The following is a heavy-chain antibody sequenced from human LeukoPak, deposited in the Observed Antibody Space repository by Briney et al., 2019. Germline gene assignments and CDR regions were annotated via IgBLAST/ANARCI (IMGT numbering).Heavy chain of an antibody. Sequence: PGGSLRLSCAASGFTFSSYEMNWVRQAPGKGLEWVASINQGGGDTYYVESVKGRFTISRDNAMNSFFLQMNNLRVEDTAVYYCARLLGDRTIYDYWGQGTLVTVSS. J-gene: IGHJ4*02. V-gene: IGHV3-7*01. CDR2: INQGGGDT. CDR1: GFTFSSYE. D-gene: IGHD2-21*01. CDR3: ARLLGDRTIYDY.